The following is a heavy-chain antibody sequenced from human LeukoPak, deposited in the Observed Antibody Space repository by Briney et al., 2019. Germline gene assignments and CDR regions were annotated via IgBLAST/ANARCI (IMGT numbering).Heavy chain of an antibody. CDR3: TRVHGSGSFSVY. CDR1: GFTFGDYA. J-gene: IGHJ4*02. CDR2: IRSKAYGGTT. V-gene: IGHV3-49*04. Sequence: GSLRLSCTASGFTFGDYAMSWVRQAPGKGLEWVGFIRSKAYGGTTEYAASVKGRFTISRDDSKSIAHLQMNSLKTEDTAVYYCTRVHGSGSFSVYWGQGTLVTVSS. D-gene: IGHD3-10*01.